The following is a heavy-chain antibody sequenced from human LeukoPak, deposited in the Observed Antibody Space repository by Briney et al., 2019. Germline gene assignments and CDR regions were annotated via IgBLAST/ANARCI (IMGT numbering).Heavy chain of an antibody. Sequence: PGGSLRLSCAASGFTFSSYSMNWVRQAPGEGLEWVSYISSSSSTIYYADSVKGRFTISRDNAKNSLYLQMNGLRDEDTAVYYCARGYYGSYAFDIWGQGTMVTVSS. CDR1: GFTFSSYS. CDR2: ISSSSSTI. V-gene: IGHV3-48*02. CDR3: ARGYYGSYAFDI. D-gene: IGHD3-10*01. J-gene: IGHJ3*02.